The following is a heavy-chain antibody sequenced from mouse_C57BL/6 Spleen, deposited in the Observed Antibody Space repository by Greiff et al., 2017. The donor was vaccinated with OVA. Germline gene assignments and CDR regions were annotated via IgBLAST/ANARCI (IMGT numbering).Heavy chain of an antibody. CDR1: GFTFSSYA. Sequence: EVKLMESGGGLVKPGGSLKLSCAASGFTFSSYAMSWVRQTPEKRLEWVATISDGGSYTYYPDNVKGRFTISRDNAKNNLYLQMSHLKSEDTAMYYCARPYYGSSCGFAYWGQGTLVTVSA. J-gene: IGHJ3*01. D-gene: IGHD1-1*01. V-gene: IGHV5-4*03. CDR3: ARPYYGSSCGFAY. CDR2: ISDGGSYT.